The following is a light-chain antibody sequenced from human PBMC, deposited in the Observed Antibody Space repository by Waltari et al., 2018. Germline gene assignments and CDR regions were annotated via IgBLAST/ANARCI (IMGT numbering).Light chain of an antibody. J-gene: IGLJ1*01. CDR3: ATWDGSLEGYV. CDR1: YSNIGSNP. Sequence: QSVLTQPPSASGTPGQRVTISCSGSYSNIGSNPVNWYQQLPGTAPKLPLHSTSDRPSRVPDRFSGSKSGTSVHLAISGLQSDDEADYYCATWDGSLEGYVFGTGTKVSVL. V-gene: IGLV1-44*01. CDR2: STS.